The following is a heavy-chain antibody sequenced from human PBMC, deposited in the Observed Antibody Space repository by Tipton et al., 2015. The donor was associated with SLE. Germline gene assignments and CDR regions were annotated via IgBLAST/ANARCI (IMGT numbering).Heavy chain of an antibody. V-gene: IGHV4-61*10. D-gene: IGHD3-3*01. Sequence: GLVKPSETLSLTCAVSGGSINSGSHFWSWIRQPAGKGLEWIGYIYYSGSTNYNPSLKSRVTISVDTSKNQFSLKLSSVTAADTAVYYCARALGITIFGVVIVGAFDIWGQGTMVTVSS. CDR3: ARALGITIFGVVIVGAFDI. J-gene: IGHJ3*02. CDR1: GGSINSGSHF. CDR2: IYYSGST.